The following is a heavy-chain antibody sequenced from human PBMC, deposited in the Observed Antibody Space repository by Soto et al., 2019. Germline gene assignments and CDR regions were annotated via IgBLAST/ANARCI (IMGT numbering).Heavy chain of an antibody. CDR1: GGSISSYY. J-gene: IGHJ4*02. CDR3: ARHYDILTGYYPEYYFGY. Sequence: PSETLSLTCTVSGGSISSYYWSWIRQPPGKGLEWIGYIYYSGSTNYNPSLKSRVTISVATSKNQFSLKLSSVTAADTAVYYCARHYDILTGYYPEYYFGYWGQGTLVTVS. CDR2: IYYSGST. D-gene: IGHD3-9*01. V-gene: IGHV4-59*08.